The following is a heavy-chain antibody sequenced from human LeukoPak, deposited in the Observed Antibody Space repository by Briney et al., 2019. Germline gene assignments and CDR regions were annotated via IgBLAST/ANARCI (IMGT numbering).Heavy chain of an antibody. J-gene: IGHJ3*02. CDR3: ARDYGYSGYDTPHDAFDI. Sequence: VASVKVSCKASGYTFTSYGISWVRQAPGQGLEWVGWISAYNGNTNYAQKLQGRVTMTTDTSTSTAYMELRSLRSDDTAVYYCARDYGYSGYDTPHDAFDIWGQGTMVTVSS. CDR2: ISAYNGNT. D-gene: IGHD5-12*01. V-gene: IGHV1-18*01. CDR1: GYTFTSYG.